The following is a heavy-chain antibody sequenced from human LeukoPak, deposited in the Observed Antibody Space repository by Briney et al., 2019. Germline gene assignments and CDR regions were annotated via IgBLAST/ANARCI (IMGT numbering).Heavy chain of an antibody. CDR2: IWYDGSNK. V-gene: IGHV3-33*01. Sequence: GGSLRLSCAASGFTFSSYGMHWVRQAPGKGLEWVAVIWYDGSNKYYADSVKGRFTISRDNSKNTLYLQMNSLRAEDTAVYYCARSFLSSAADTNNWFDSWGQGTLVTVSS. CDR3: ARSFLSSAADTNNWFDS. J-gene: IGHJ5*01. D-gene: IGHD6-13*01. CDR1: GFTFSSYG.